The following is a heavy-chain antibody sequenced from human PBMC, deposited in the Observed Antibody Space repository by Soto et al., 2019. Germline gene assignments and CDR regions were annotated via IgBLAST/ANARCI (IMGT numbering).Heavy chain of an antibody. CDR2: ISSSGSTI. Sequence: HHGGSLRFSCAPSGFTFSSYEMNCVRQAPANVREGVSYISSSGSTIYYADSVRGRFTISRDNAKNSLYLQMNSLRAEDTAVYYCAREMLRFQTTHYYYYGMDVWGQGTTVTV. J-gene: IGHJ6*02. D-gene: IGHD5-12*01. CDR3: AREMLRFQTTHYYYYGMDV. V-gene: IGHV3-48*03. CDR1: GFTFSSYE.